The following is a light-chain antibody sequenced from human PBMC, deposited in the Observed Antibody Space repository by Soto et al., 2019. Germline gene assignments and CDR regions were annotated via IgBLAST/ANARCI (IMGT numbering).Light chain of an antibody. CDR1: QSVLYSSNNKNY. J-gene: IGKJ5*01. CDR2: WAS. V-gene: IGKV4-1*01. Sequence: DIVMTQSPDSLAVSLGERATINCKSNQSVLYSSNNKNYLAWYQQRPGQPPKLLIYWASTRESGVPDRFSGSGSGTDFTLTISSLQAEDVAVYYCQQYYSTITFGQGTRLEI. CDR3: QQYYSTIT.